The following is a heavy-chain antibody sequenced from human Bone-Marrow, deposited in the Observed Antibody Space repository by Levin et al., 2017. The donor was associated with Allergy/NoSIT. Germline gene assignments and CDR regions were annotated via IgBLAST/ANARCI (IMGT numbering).Heavy chain of an antibody. D-gene: IGHD6-19*01. J-gene: IGHJ3*01. Sequence: PPASVKVSCKVSGGPFSSSAITWVRQAPGQGLEWMGGIIPLFDKTTYAQRFQGRVTITADESTSTVYVELSSLRSEDTAVYYCGRDVWGITVAGTGWRAFDVWGQGTMVSVSS. CDR1: GGPFSSSA. CDR3: GRDVWGITVAGTGWRAFDV. CDR2: IIPLFDKT. V-gene: IGHV1-69*13.